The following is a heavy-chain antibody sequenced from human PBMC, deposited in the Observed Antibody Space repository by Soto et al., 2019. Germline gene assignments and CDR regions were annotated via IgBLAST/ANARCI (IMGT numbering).Heavy chain of an antibody. D-gene: IGHD6-6*01. J-gene: IGHJ6*03. Sequence: GGSLRLSCAASGFTFSSYWMHWVRQAPGKGLVWVSRINSDGSSTSYADSVKGRFTISRDNAKNTLYLQMNSLRAEDTAVYYCARGWDLYSSSSYKYYYYYYMDVWGKGTTVTVSS. CDR1: GFTFSSYW. CDR2: INSDGSST. V-gene: IGHV3-74*01. CDR3: ARGWDLYSSSSYKYYYYYYMDV.